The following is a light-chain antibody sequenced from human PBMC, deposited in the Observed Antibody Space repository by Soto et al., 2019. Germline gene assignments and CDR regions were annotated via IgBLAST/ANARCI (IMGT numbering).Light chain of an antibody. V-gene: IGKV3-20*01. J-gene: IGKJ1*01. Sequence: EIVLTQSPGTLSLSPGERATLSCRASQSASGSSLAWYQQKPGQAPRLLIYGAATRAPGIPDRFSGSGSGTDFTLTISRLEPEDFAVYCCQQYGSSPWTFGQGTKVDIK. CDR1: QSASGSS. CDR2: GAA. CDR3: QQYGSSPWT.